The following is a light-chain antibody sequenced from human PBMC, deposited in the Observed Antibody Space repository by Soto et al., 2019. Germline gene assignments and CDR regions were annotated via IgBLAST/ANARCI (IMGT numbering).Light chain of an antibody. J-gene: IGKJ1*01. V-gene: IGKV1-5*03. CDR2: KSS. CDR3: QKYNNYPWT. Sequence: DIQVTQSPSTLSASVGDRVTITCRARQSISSWLAWYQQKPGKVPKLLIYKSSSLESGVPSRFSGSGSGTEFTLTISSLQPDDFATYYCQKYNNYPWTFGQGTKVDIK. CDR1: QSISSW.